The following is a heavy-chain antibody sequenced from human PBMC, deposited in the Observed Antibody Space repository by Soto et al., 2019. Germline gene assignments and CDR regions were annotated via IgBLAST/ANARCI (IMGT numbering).Heavy chain of an antibody. J-gene: IGHJ4*02. CDR2: IKEDGSEK. Sequence: GGSLRLSCADSGFTFNTYWMNWVRQAPGKGLEWVANIKEDGSEKYYVDSVKGRFTISRDNAKDSLYLQMNSLRAEDSAVYYCARHGYNYLTFEYCGQGILVTDSS. CDR3: ARHGYNYLTFEY. CDR1: GFTFNTYW. D-gene: IGHD5-12*01. V-gene: IGHV3-7*01.